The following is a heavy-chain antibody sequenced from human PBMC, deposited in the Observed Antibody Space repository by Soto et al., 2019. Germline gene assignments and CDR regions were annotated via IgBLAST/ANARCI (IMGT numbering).Heavy chain of an antibody. CDR3: AKDDSPRPLTDFDY. CDR1: GFIFSNAW. D-gene: IGHD3-9*01. J-gene: IGHJ4*02. V-gene: IGHV3-15*01. CDR2: IKKKADGGTT. Sequence: GESLKISCAASGFIFSNAWMSWVRQAPGKGLEWVGLIKKKADGGTTDYAAPLKGRFTISRDDSKNTLYLQMSSLKTEDTAVYYCAKDDSPRPLTDFDYWGQGTLVTVSS.